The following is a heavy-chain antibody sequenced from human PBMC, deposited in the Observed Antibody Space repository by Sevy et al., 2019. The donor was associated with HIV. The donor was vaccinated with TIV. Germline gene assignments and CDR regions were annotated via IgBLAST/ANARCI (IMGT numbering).Heavy chain of an antibody. CDR3: AKERGGSYIPYFYGMDV. V-gene: IGHV3-30*18. CDR1: GFTFRNYG. Sequence: GGSLRLSCIASGFTFRNYGIHWVRQAPGKGLDWVAVIGYDGSDKYYADSVKGRFTISRDNSKNTLFLQMNSLRVEDTAVYYCAKERGGSYIPYFYGMDVWGKGTAVTVSS. D-gene: IGHD1-26*01. J-gene: IGHJ6*04. CDR2: IGYDGSDK.